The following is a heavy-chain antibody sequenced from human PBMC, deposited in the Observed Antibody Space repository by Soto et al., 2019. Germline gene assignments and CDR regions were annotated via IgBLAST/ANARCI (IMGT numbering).Heavy chain of an antibody. V-gene: IGHV4-31*03. Sequence: SETLSLTCTVSGGSISSGCYYWSWIRQHPGKGMEWIGYIYYSGSTYYNPSLKSRVTISVDTSKNQFSLKLSSVTAADTVVYYCARRGRIAVAGTRYFDYWGQGTLVTVSS. CDR2: IYYSGST. J-gene: IGHJ4*02. CDR3: ARRGRIAVAGTRYFDY. CDR1: GGSISSGCYY. D-gene: IGHD6-19*01.